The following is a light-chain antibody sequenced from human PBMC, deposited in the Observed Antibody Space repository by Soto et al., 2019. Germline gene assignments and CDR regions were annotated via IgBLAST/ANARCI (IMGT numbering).Light chain of an antibody. Sequence: SYELTQPPSVSVAPGQTARITCGGNNIGSESVHWYQQRPGQAPVLVVYDDSDRPSGIPERFSGSNSANTATLTISRVEDGDEADYYCQVWYSSTDLYVFGSGTKVTVL. CDR1: NIGSES. CDR2: DDS. J-gene: IGLJ1*01. CDR3: QVWYSSTDLYV. V-gene: IGLV3-21*02.